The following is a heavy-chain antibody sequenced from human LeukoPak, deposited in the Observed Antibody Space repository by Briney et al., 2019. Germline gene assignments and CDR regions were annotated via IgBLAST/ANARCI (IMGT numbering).Heavy chain of an antibody. Sequence: GGSLRLSCAASGFTFSSYWISWVRQAPGKGLEWVANIKQDGSGKYYVDSVKGRFTISRDNAKNSLYLQMNSLRAEDTAVYYCARQQWLVLDYWGQGTLVTVSS. J-gene: IGHJ4*02. D-gene: IGHD6-19*01. CDR1: GFTFSSYW. CDR2: IKQDGSGK. CDR3: ARQQWLVLDY. V-gene: IGHV3-7*03.